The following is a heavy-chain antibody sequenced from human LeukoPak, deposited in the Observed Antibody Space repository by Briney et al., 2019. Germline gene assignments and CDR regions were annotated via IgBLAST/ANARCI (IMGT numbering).Heavy chain of an antibody. J-gene: IGHJ4*02. CDR3: ASPAHYYDSSGYFSY. D-gene: IGHD3-22*01. CDR2: IIPIFGTA. V-gene: IGHV1-69*05. CDR1: GGTFSSYA. Sequence: ASVKVSCKASGGTFSSYAISWVRQAPGQGLEWMGGIIPIFGTANYAQKFQGRDAITTDESTSTAYMELSSLRSEDTAVYYCASPAHYYDSSGYFSYGGQRTLVTVSS.